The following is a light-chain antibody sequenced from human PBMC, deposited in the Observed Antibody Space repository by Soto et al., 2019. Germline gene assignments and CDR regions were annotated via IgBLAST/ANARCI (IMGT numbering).Light chain of an antibody. Sequence: DIQMTQSPSSLSASVGDRVTITCRASQSISNYLNWYHQKEGKAPNLLIYAATTLQSGVPSRFSGSRSGTDFSLTISGLQPEDFGTYYCQQGYSSPRTFGQGTKVEIK. CDR3: QQGYSSPRT. J-gene: IGKJ1*01. V-gene: IGKV1-39*01. CDR1: QSISNY. CDR2: AAT.